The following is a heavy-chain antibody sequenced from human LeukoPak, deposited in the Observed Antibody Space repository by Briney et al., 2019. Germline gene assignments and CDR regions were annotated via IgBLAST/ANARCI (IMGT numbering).Heavy chain of an antibody. CDR1: GDSISSSPYY. CDR2: VFYSGTT. J-gene: IGHJ4*02. V-gene: IGHV4-39*07. D-gene: IGHD5-18*01. Sequence: PSETLSLACAVSGDSISSSPYYWVWIRQPPGKGLEWIGGVFYSGTTYYNPSLKSRVTISVDTSKNQFSLQLRSVTAADTAVYYCARGGYQQTSTFDFWGQGTLVTVSS. CDR3: ARGGYQQTSTFDF.